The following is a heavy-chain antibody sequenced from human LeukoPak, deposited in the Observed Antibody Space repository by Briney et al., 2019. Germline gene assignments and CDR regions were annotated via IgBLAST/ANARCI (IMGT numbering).Heavy chain of an antibody. CDR2: IDPSSGNT. CDR3: ARGPRYCSSTSCYLHGDY. D-gene: IGHD2-2*01. J-gene: IGHJ4*02. Sequence: ASVMVSCKASGYALTNYYMSWVRQAPGQGPEWMGAIDPSSGNTQFAPKFEGRVTVTTDTSTSTVYMEMSSLRSDDTAMYYCARGPRYCSSTSCYLHGDYWGQGTLVTVSS. CDR1: GYALTNYY. V-gene: IGHV1-46*01.